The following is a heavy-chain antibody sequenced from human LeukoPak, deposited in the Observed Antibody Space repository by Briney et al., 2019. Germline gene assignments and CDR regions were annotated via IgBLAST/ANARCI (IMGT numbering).Heavy chain of an antibody. D-gene: IGHD3-16*02. CDR3: ARGIVSNPWFDR. CDR2: IYYSGRT. Sequence: SETLSLTCTVSIDSFSLYYWRCIRQPPGKALEGLGYIYYSGRTNYNPPLKGRVNISVDTSKKQFSLKMSPATAAETAVYYCARGIVSNPWFDRWRQGSLV. J-gene: IGHJ5*02. V-gene: IGHV4-59*01. CDR1: IDSFSLYY.